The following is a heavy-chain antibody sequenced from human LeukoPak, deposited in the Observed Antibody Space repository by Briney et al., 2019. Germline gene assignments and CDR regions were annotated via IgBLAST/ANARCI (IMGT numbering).Heavy chain of an antibody. Sequence: SETLSLTCTVSGGSISSYYWSWIRQAPGKGLDWIGYIYYSGTTSYNPSLKSRVTILVDTSKNQFSLKLSSVTAADTAVYYCARHERDASLDHALDIWGQGTVVTVSS. CDR3: ARHERDASLDHALDI. J-gene: IGHJ3*02. D-gene: IGHD5-24*01. CDR2: IYYSGTT. CDR1: GGSISSYY. V-gene: IGHV4-59*08.